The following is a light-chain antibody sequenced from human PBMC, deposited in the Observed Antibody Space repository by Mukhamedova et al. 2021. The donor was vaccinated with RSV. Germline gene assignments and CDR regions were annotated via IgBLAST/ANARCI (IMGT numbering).Light chain of an antibody. CDR3: SSSSANSKV. J-gene: IGLJ1*01. CDR2: DVS. V-gene: IGLV2-14*03. Sequence: GKAPKLLIFDVSSRPSGVSARFFASKSGNTASLTIFGLQAEDEADYYCSSSSANSKVFGTGTKVTVL.